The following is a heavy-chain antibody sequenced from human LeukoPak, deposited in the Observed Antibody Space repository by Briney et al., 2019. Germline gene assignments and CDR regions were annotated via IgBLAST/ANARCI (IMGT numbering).Heavy chain of an antibody. Sequence: GASVKVSCKASGYTFSSYYIHWVRQAPGQGLEWMGIINPSDGSTRYAQKFQGRVTMTRDTATSTVYVELSSLRSEDTAVYYCARMTTVTRSDNFDYWGQGTLVTVSS. CDR3: ARMTTVTRSDNFDY. D-gene: IGHD4-17*01. J-gene: IGHJ4*02. CDR2: INPSDGST. V-gene: IGHV1-46*01. CDR1: GYTFSSYY.